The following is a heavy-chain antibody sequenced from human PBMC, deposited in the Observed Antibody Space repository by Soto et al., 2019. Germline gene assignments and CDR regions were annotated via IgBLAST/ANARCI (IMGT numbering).Heavy chain of an antibody. J-gene: IGHJ5*02. V-gene: IGHV4-31*03. CDR2: IYYSGST. CDR3: ARGTYSYGFLHNWFDP. CDR1: GGSISSGGYY. Sequence: SETLSLTCTVSGGSISSGGYYWSWIRQHPGKGLEWIGYIYYSGSTYYNPSLKSRVTISVDTSKNQFSLKLSSVTAADTAVYYCARGTYSYGFLHNWFDPWGQGTLVNVSS. D-gene: IGHD5-18*01.